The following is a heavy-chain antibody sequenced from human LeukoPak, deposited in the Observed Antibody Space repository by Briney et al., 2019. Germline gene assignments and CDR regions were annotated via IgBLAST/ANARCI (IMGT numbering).Heavy chain of an antibody. CDR3: ARSFSTPYWYFDL. D-gene: IGHD2/OR15-2a*01. Sequence: GESLKISCKGSGYSFTSYWIGWVRQIPGKGLEWMGIIYPGDSDTRYSPSFQGQVTISADKSISTAYLQWSSLKASDTAMYYCARSFSTPYWYFDLWGRGTLVTVSS. CDR1: GYSFTSYW. J-gene: IGHJ2*01. V-gene: IGHV5-51*01. CDR2: IYPGDSDT.